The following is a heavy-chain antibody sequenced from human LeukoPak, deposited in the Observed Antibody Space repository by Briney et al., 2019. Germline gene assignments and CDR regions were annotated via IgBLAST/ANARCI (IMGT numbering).Heavy chain of an antibody. CDR3: ATWRTAKTGFDY. D-gene: IGHD1-1*01. V-gene: IGHV4-39*01. Sequence: SETLSLTCTVSGGSISNNNYYWAWRRQPPGKGVECIGSIYYSGSPYYNTSLKSRVTISVDTSKNQSSLRLSSVTAADTAVYYCATWRTAKTGFDYWGQGTLVTVSS. J-gene: IGHJ4*02. CDR2: IYYSGSP. CDR1: GGSISNNNYY.